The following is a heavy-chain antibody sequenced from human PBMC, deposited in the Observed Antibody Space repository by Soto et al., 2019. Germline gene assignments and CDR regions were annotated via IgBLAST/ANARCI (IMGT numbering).Heavy chain of an antibody. D-gene: IGHD3-22*01. J-gene: IGHJ5*02. Sequence: ASVKVSCKASGGTFSSYAISWVRQAPGQGLEWMGGIIPIFGTANYAQKFQGRVTITADESTSTAYMELSSLRSEDTAVYYCASSKRITMIVVEGGWFDPWGQGTLVTVSS. CDR2: IIPIFGTA. CDR3: ASSKRITMIVVEGGWFDP. CDR1: GGTFSSYA. V-gene: IGHV1-69*13.